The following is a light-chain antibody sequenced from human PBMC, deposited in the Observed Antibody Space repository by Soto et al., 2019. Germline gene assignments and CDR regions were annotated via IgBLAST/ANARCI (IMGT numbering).Light chain of an antibody. V-gene: IGLV9-49*01. Sequence: QLVLTQPPSASASLGASVTLTCTLSSGYSNYKVDWYQQRPGKGPRFVMRVGTGGIVGSKGDGIPDRFSVLGSGLNRYLTIKNIQEEDESDYHCGADHGSGSNFQFGGGTKLTVL. CDR2: VGTGGIVG. CDR3: GADHGSGSNFQ. CDR1: SGYSNYK. J-gene: IGLJ3*02.